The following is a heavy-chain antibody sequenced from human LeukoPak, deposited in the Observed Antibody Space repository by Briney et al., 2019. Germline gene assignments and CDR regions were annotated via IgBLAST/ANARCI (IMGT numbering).Heavy chain of an antibody. J-gene: IGHJ4*02. D-gene: IGHD4/OR15-4a*01. CDR1: GFTFSSYS. CDR2: ISSSSSYI. V-gene: IGHV3-21*04. CDR3: GSEPDYVDGED. Sequence: GGSLRLSCAASGFTFSSYSMIWVRQAPGKGLEWVSSISSSSSYIYYADSVKGRFTISRDNSKNTLYLQMNNLRAEDTAVYYCGSEPDYVDGEDWGQGTLVTVSS.